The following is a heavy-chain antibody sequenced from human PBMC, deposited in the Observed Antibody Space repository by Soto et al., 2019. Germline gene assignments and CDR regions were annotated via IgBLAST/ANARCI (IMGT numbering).Heavy chain of an antibody. CDR2: MSSDGSKI. CDR1: GFDFTYYA. CDR3: AKDEGVGGTLGPFDY. J-gene: IGHJ4*02. D-gene: IGHD1-26*01. Sequence: QVQLVESGGGAVQPGESLRLSCVASGFDFTYYAMHWVRQAPGKGLVSVAVMSSDGSKIHHTDSVKGRFTISRDNSKNTLYLQTNSLRKEDRAVYFCAKDEGVGGTLGPFDYWGQGTLVAVSS. V-gene: IGHV3-30*18.